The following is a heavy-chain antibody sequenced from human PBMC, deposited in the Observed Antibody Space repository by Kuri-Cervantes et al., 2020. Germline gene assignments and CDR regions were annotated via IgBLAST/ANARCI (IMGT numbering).Heavy chain of an antibody. CDR1: GYTFTSYD. J-gene: IGHJ2*01. D-gene: IGHD7-27*01. CDR3: AKCGLGIGWYFDL. CDR2: MNPNSGNT. V-gene: IGHV1-8*01. Sequence: ASVKVSCKASGYTFTSYDINWVRQATGQGLEWMGWMNPNSGNTGYAQKFQGRVTITADESTSTAYMELSSLRSEDTAVYYCAKCGLGIGWYFDLWGRGTLVTVSS.